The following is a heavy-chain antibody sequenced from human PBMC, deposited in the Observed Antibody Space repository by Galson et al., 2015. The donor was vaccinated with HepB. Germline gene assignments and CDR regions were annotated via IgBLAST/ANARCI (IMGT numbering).Heavy chain of an antibody. V-gene: IGHV4-59*01. J-gene: IGHJ2*01. Sequence: ETLSLTCTVSGGSISSSYWTWIRQSPGKGLESIGYIYYTGTTNYNPSLKNRVSISVDTSKNQFFLRLGSVTAADTAVYYCARAPSAIIVRYFDVWGRGTLVTVSS. CDR2: IYYTGTT. D-gene: IGHD1-26*01. CDR1: GGSISSSY. CDR3: ARAPSAIIVRYFDV.